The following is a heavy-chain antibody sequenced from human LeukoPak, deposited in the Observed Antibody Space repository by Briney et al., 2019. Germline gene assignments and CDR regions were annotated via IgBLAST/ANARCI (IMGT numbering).Heavy chain of an antibody. CDR3: AKDIVGANIRTRAFDI. J-gene: IGHJ3*02. CDR1: GFTFSGYA. Sequence: GGSLRLSCAASGFTFSGYAMSWVRQAPGKGLEWVSAISGSGGSTYYADSVKGRFTISRDNSKNTLYLQMNSLRAEDTAVYYCAKDIVGANIRTRAFDIWGQGTMVTVSS. CDR2: ISGSGGST. D-gene: IGHD1-26*01. V-gene: IGHV3-23*01.